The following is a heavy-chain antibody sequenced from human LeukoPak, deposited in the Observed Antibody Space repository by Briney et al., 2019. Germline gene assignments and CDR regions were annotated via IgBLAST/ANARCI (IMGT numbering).Heavy chain of an antibody. D-gene: IGHD6-6*01. CDR2: LFHSGTT. V-gene: IGHV4-39*01. CDR1: GDPVSTNVYY. J-gene: IGHJ4*02. CDR3: ARQGYGRSSFFDH. Sequence: SETLSLTCAVSGDPVSTNVYYWVWIRQPPGKGLEWIGNLFHSGTTYYNPSLKSRVSIYVDTSKNQFSLKLNSVTAADTAVYYCARQGYGRSSFFDHWGQGTLVTVSS.